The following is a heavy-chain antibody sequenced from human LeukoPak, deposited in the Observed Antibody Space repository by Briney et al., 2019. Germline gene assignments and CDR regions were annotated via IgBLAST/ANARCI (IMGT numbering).Heavy chain of an antibody. CDR3: ARQGCSGGSCYSPDTRYAFDI. CDR1: GGSISSYY. CDR2: IYYSGST. Sequence: SETLSLTCTVSGGSISSYYWSWIRQPPGKGLEWIGYIYYSGSTNYNPSLKSRVTISVDTSKNQFSLKLSSVTAADTVVYYCARQGCSGGSCYSPDTRYAFDIWGQGTMVSVSS. J-gene: IGHJ3*02. D-gene: IGHD2-15*01. V-gene: IGHV4-59*08.